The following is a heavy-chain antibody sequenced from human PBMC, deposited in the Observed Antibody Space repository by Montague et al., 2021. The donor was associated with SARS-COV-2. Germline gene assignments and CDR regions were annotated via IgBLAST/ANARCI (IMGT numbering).Heavy chain of an antibody. CDR1: GGSVSSSY. CDR3: TRVDARGWSDY. D-gene: IGHD6-19*01. V-gene: IGHV4-59*02. Sequence: SETLSLTCTVSGGSVSSSYWSWIRQPPGKGLEWVGYIHYSGTVNYNPSLNSRVTILLDTSKTQFSLKLSSLTAADTAVDYCTRVDARGWSDYWGQGSLVTVSS. J-gene: IGHJ4*02. CDR2: IHYSGTV.